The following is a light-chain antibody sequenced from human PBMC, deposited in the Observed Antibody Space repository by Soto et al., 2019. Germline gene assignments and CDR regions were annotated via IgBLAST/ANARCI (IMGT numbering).Light chain of an antibody. V-gene: IGLV2-11*01. CDR2: DVY. CDR1: SSDVGGYNY. CDR3: CSYAGSDIRV. J-gene: IGLJ3*02. Sequence: QSALTQPRSVSGSPGQSVTISCTGTSSDVGGYNYVSWYQQHPGKAPKVIIHDVYGRPSGFPDRFSGSKSGNTAYLTISGLQAEDEAEYNCCSYAGSDIRVFGGGTKGTVL.